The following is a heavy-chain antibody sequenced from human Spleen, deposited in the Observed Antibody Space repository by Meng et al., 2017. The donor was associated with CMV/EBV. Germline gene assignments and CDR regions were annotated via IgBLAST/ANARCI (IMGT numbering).Heavy chain of an antibody. J-gene: IGHJ6*02. CDR2: IYPGDSDT. V-gene: IGHV5-51*01. CDR1: GYSFTSYW. CDR3: ARAFYGSGSYYKHYYYYGMDV. D-gene: IGHD3-10*01. Sequence: GESLKISCKGSGYSFTSYWIAWVRQMPGKGLEWMGIIYPGDSDTTYSPSFQGQVTISADKSISTAYLQWSSLKASDTAMYYCARAFYGSGSYYKHYYYYGMDVWGQGTTVTVSS.